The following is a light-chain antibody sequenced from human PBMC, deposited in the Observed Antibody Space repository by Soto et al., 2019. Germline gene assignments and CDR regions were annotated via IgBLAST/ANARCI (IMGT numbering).Light chain of an antibody. J-gene: IGKJ1*01. CDR3: QQSYSTSWT. CDR1: HGISSY. CDR2: ATS. V-gene: IGKV1-39*01. Sequence: IQWTQSPYFRSASVVYSVTSTCGASHGISSYLAWYQQKPGKATRVLISATSSLQSGVPSRFSGSGAGTDFTLTISSLQPEDFANYYCQQSYSTSWTVGHGTTVEIK.